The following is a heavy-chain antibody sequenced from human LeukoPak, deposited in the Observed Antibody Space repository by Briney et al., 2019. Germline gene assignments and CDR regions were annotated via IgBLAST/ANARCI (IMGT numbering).Heavy chain of an antibody. V-gene: IGHV3-48*03. Sequence: GGSLRLSCAASGFTFSSYEMNWVRQAPGKGLEWVSYISSSGSTIYYADSVKGRFTISRDNSKNTLYLQMNSLRAEDTAVYYCAKDSSGWYVGAFDIWGQGTMVTVSS. CDR2: ISSSGSTI. J-gene: IGHJ3*02. D-gene: IGHD6-19*01. CDR1: GFTFSSYE. CDR3: AKDSSGWYVGAFDI.